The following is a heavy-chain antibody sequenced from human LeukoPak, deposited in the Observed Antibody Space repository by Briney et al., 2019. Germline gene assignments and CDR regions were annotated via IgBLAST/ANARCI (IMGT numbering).Heavy chain of an antibody. J-gene: IGHJ4*02. V-gene: IGHV4-31*03. Sequence: TSETLSLTCTVSGGSISSGGYYWSWIRQHPGKGLEWIGYIYYSGSTYYNPSLKSRVTISVDTSKNQFSLKLSSVTAADTAVYYCARVWAWGGLYYFDYWGQGTLVTVSS. CDR3: ARVWAWGGLYYFDY. D-gene: IGHD3-16*01. CDR2: IYYSGST. CDR1: GGSISSGGYY.